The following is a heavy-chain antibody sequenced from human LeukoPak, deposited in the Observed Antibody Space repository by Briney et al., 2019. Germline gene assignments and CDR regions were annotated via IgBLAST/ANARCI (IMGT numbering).Heavy chain of an antibody. J-gene: IGHJ5*02. D-gene: IGHD3-22*01. CDR2: INPNSGGT. V-gene: IGHV1-2*02. Sequence: VASVRVSCKASGYIFTGYYMHWVRQAPGQGLEWMGWINPNSGGTNYAQKFQGRVTMTRDTSISTAYMELSRLRSDDTAVYYCARLTYYYDSSGYPWGQGTLVTVSS. CDR1: GYIFTGYY. CDR3: ARLTYYYDSSGYP.